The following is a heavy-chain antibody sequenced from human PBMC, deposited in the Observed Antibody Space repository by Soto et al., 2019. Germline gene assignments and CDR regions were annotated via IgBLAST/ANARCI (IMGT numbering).Heavy chain of an antibody. D-gene: IGHD5-12*01. CDR3: ARSLRYSGYESFDY. CDR2: IYYSGRT. J-gene: IGHJ4*02. CDR1: GGSISSGDYY. Sequence: QVQLQESGPGLVKPSQTLSLTCTVSGGSISSGDYYWSWIRQPPGKGLEWIGYIYYSGRTYYNPSLKSRITISVDTSKSQFSLKVSSVTAADTAVYYCARSLRYSGYESFDYWGQGTLVTVSS. V-gene: IGHV4-30-4*01.